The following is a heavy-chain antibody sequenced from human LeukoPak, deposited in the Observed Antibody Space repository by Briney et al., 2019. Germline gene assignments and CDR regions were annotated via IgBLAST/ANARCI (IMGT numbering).Heavy chain of an antibody. D-gene: IGHD3-10*01. Sequence: SETLSLTCTVSGVSISSSRYYWGWIRQPPGKGLQWIGSIYYSGSTYYSPSLKSRVTISIDTSKSQFSLKLSSVTAADTAVYYCVSAGYSGSRWGQENLVTVSS. CDR2: IYYSGST. CDR3: VSAGYSGSR. V-gene: IGHV4-39*01. CDR1: GVSISSSRYY. J-gene: IGHJ4*02.